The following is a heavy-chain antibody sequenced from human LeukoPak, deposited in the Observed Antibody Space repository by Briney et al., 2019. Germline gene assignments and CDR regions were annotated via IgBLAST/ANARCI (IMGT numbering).Heavy chain of an antibody. CDR2: MNPNSGNT. D-gene: IGHD3-22*01. J-gene: IGHJ3*02. Sequence: SVKVSCKASGYTFTSYDINWVRQATGQGLEWMGWMNPNSGNTGYAQKFQGRVTMTRNTSISTAYMELSSLRSEDTAVYYCARGRGEYYDSSGSHIWGQGTMVTVSS. CDR3: ARGRGEYYDSSGSHI. CDR1: GYTFTSYD. V-gene: IGHV1-8*01.